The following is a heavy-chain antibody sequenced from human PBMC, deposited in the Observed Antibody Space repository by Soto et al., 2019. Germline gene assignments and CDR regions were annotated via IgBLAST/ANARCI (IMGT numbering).Heavy chain of an antibody. D-gene: IGHD5-12*01. Sequence: SQTLSLTCAISGDSVSSNTASWNWIRQSPSRGLEWLGRTYFRSKWYNDYAVSVKSRIIINPDTSNHQFPLQLNSVTPEDTAVYFCAKGDNLGPKTGYAFDPWGQGIMVTVSS. J-gene: IGHJ5*02. CDR3: AKGDNLGPKTGYAFDP. V-gene: IGHV6-1*01. CDR1: GDSVSSNTAS. CDR2: TYFRSKWYN.